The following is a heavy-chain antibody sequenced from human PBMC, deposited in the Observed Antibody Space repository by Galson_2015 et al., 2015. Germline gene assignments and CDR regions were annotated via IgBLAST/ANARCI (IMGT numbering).Heavy chain of an antibody. CDR3: AGRPATGLPPY. CDR1: GFTFSDYY. V-gene: IGHV3-11*06. Sequence: SLRLSCAASGFTFSDYYMSWLRQAPGKGLEWVSYITTSSSYTNYADSVKGRFTISRDNAKNSLYLQMNSLRAEDTAVYYCAGRPATGLPPYWGRGTLVTVSS. D-gene: IGHD6-13*01. CDR2: ITTSSSYT. J-gene: IGHJ4*02.